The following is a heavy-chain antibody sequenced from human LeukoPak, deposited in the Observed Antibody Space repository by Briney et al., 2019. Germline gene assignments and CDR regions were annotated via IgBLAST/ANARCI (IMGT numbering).Heavy chain of an antibody. CDR2: IYYSGST. CDR3: ARLSALGFGEIYYFDY. D-gene: IGHD3-10*01. J-gene: IGHJ4*02. V-gene: IGHV4-59*08. CDR1: GGSISSYY. Sequence: SETLSLTCTGSGGSISSYYWSWIRQPPGKGLEWIGYIYYSGSTNYNPSLKSRVTISVDTSKNQFSLKLSSVTAADTAVYYCARLSALGFGEIYYFDYWGQGTLVTVSS.